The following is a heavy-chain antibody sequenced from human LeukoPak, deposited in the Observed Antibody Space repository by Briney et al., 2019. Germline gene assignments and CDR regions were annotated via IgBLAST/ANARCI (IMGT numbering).Heavy chain of an antibody. J-gene: IGHJ3*02. V-gene: IGHV1-18*01. CDR1: GGTFSSYA. CDR2: ISAYNGNT. Sequence: ASVKVSCKASGGTFSSYAISWVRQAPGQGLEWMGWISAYNGNTNYAQKLQGRVTMTTDTSTSTAYMELRSLRSDDTAVYYCARLTWYYDILTGYSPGTDAFDIWGQGTMVTVSS. CDR3: ARLTWYYDILTGYSPGTDAFDI. D-gene: IGHD3-9*01.